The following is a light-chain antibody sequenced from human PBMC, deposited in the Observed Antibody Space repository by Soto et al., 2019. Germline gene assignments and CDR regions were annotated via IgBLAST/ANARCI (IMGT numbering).Light chain of an antibody. V-gene: IGKV1-39*01. CDR3: QQTFGKPLVT. Sequence: DIQMTQSPSSLSASVGDRFTITCRASESIRIHLNWYQQKPGKAPRLLIYAASRLQSGVPSRFSGTGSGTDFTLTISSLQPEDFAIYYCQQTFGKPLVTFGQGTRLEIK. CDR1: ESIRIH. J-gene: IGKJ5*01. CDR2: AAS.